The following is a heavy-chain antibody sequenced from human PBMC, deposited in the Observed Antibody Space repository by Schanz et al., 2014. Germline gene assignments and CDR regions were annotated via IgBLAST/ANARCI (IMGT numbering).Heavy chain of an antibody. Sequence: EVQLVESGGGLVQPGGSLRLSCAASGFTFSDSWMTWFRQAPGKGLEWVANIIHDGSEKFYVDSVKGRFTISRDNAKNSLYLQMDALRAEDTAVYYCARDLRNSRPSYYDHWGQGTLVTVSA. V-gene: IGHV3-7*01. D-gene: IGHD6-13*01. CDR2: IIHDGSEK. CDR1: GFTFSDSW. CDR3: ARDLRNSRPSYYDH. J-gene: IGHJ4*02.